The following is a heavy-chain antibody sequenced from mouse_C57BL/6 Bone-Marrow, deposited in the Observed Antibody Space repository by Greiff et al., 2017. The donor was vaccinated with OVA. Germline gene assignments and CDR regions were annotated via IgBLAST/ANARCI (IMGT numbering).Heavy chain of an antibody. V-gene: IGHV3-6*01. CDR2: LRYDGSN. CDR3: AREGGRYWCFDV. Sequence: VQLKESGPGLVKPSQSLSLTCTVTGYSITSGYYWNWIRQFPGNKLECMGYLRYDGSNNYNPSLKNRITITRDTSKNQFYLKLNTVTTEDTATYYCAREGGRYWCFDVWGTGTTVTVSS. J-gene: IGHJ1*03. CDR1: GYSITSGYY.